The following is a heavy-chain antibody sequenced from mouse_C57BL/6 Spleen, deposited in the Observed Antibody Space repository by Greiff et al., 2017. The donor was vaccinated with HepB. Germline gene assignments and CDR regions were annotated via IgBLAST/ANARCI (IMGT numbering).Heavy chain of an antibody. CDR2: IYPGDGDT. Sequence: VKLVESGAELVKPGASVKISCKASGYAFSSYWMNWVKQRPGKGLEWIGQIYPGDGDTNYNGKFKGKATLTADKSSSTAYMQLSSLTSEDSAVYFCARKLGPRYYFDYWGQGTTLTVSS. D-gene: IGHD4-1*01. J-gene: IGHJ2*01. V-gene: IGHV1-80*01. CDR1: GYAFSSYW. CDR3: ARKLGPRYYFDY.